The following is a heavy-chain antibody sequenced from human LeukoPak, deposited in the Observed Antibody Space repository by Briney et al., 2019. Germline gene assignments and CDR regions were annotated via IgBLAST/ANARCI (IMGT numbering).Heavy chain of an antibody. CDR3: ARRFISVVVAPAWFDP. CDR2: IYYSDST. CDR1: GGSISSSSYY. D-gene: IGHD2-15*01. J-gene: IGHJ5*02. Sequence: SETLSLTCTVSGGSISSSSYYWSWIRQPPGKGLGLNVNIYYSDSTYYNPSLKSLVTISLATSKNQLSLKLSSMTAADTAVYYCARRFISVVVAPAWFDPWGQGTLVTVSS. V-gene: IGHV4-39*01.